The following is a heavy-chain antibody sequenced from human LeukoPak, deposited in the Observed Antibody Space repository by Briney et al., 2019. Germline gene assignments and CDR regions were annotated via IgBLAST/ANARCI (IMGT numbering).Heavy chain of an antibody. CDR1: GGPISSGSYY. CDR2: IYTSGST. Sequence: SETLSLTCTVSGGPISSGSYYWSWIRQPAGKGLEWIGRIYTSGSTNYNPSLKSRVTISVDTPENQFSLKLSSVTAADTAVYYCAREITYYYDSSGYYYYFDYWGQGTLVTVSS. D-gene: IGHD3-22*01. V-gene: IGHV4-61*02. CDR3: AREITYYYDSSGYYYYFDY. J-gene: IGHJ4*02.